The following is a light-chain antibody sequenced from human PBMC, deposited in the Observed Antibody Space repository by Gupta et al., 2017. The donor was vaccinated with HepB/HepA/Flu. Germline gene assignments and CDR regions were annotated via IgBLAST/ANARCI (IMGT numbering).Light chain of an antibody. CDR3: QQYNNWPLT. CDR2: GAS. V-gene: IGKV3-15*01. CDR1: HSVSSN. Sequence: EIVMTQSPATLSVSPGESATLSCRASHSVSSNLAWYQQKPGQAPRLLIYGASTRATGIPARFSGSGSGTEFTLTISSLQSEDFAVYYCQQYNNWPLTFGQGTKVEIK. J-gene: IGKJ1*01.